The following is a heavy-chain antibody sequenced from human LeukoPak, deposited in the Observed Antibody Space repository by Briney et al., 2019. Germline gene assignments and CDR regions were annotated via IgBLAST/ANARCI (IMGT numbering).Heavy chain of an antibody. Sequence: ASVKVSCKASGYNFTRYGTSWVRQAPGQGLEWMGWTSTYNGDRKYVQKFQDRVTMTADTSTTTVYMELRSLRSDDAAVYYCARGRPESPFDPWGQGTLVTVSS. V-gene: IGHV1-18*01. J-gene: IGHJ5*02. D-gene: IGHD1-1*01. CDR1: GYNFTRYG. CDR2: TSTYNGDR. CDR3: ARGRPESPFDP.